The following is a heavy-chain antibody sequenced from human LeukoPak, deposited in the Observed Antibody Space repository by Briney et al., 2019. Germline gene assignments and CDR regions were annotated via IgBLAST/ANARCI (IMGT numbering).Heavy chain of an antibody. V-gene: IGHV3-48*01. CDR2: ISSSSSTI. CDR3: ARDSEYSSFAG. D-gene: IGHD6-6*01. J-gene: IGHJ4*02. CDR1: GFTFSTYS. Sequence: GGSLRLSCAASGFTFSTYSMNWVRQAPGKGLEWVSYISSSSSTIYYADSVKGRFTTSRDNAKNSLYLQMNSLRAEDTAVYYCARDSEYSSFAGWGQGTLVTVSS.